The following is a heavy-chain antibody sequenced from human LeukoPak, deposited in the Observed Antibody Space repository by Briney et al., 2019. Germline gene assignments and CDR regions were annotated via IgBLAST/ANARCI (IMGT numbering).Heavy chain of an antibody. CDR1: GFTFTDYW. D-gene: IGHD6-13*01. J-gene: IGHJ4*02. CDR3: ATSRAAAGCD. Sequence: GGSLRLSCAASGFTFTDYWMSWVRQAPGKGLEWVANIGQVGSNKFYVASVKGRFSISRDNAKNSVFLQMNNLRVEDTAIYYCATSRAAAGCDWGQGTLVTVSS. CDR2: IGQVGSNK. V-gene: IGHV3-7*03.